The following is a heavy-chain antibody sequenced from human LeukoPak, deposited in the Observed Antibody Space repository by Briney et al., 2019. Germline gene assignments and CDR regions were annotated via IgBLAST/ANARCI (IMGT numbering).Heavy chain of an antibody. V-gene: IGHV5-51*01. Sequence: GESLKISCKTSGYNFATYWIGWVRQMPGKGLEWMGIIYPSDSDTRYSPSFQGQVTISADKSISTAYLQWSSLKASDTAMYYCARIKSDYDILTGYYYDYWGQGTLVTVSS. CDR1: GYNFATYW. D-gene: IGHD3-9*01. J-gene: IGHJ4*02. CDR3: ARIKSDYDILTGYYYDY. CDR2: IYPSDSDT.